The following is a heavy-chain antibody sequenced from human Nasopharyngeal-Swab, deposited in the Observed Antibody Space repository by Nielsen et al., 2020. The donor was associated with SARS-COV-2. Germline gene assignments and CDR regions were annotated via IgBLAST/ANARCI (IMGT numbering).Heavy chain of an antibody. V-gene: IGHV4-30-2*01. J-gene: IGHJ6*03. Sequence: CQAPGKGLEWIGYIYHSGSTYYNPSLKSRVTISVDRSKNQFSLKLSSVTAADTAVYYCARVGGDYYYYYYMDVWGKGTTVTVSS. CDR3: ARVGGDYYYYYYMDV. D-gene: IGHD1-26*01. CDR2: IYHSGST.